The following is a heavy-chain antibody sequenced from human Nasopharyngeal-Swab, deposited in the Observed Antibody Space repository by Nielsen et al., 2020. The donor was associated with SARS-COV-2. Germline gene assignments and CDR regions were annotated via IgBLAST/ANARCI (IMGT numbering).Heavy chain of an antibody. CDR3: ASLNVDTAMVPDY. CDR2: IYYSGST. D-gene: IGHD5-18*01. J-gene: IGHJ4*02. V-gene: IGHV4-39*01. Sequence: RQAPGKGLEWIGSIYYSGSTYYNPSLKSRFTISVDTSKNQFSLKLSSVTAADTAVYYCASLNVDTAMVPDYWGQGTLVTVSS.